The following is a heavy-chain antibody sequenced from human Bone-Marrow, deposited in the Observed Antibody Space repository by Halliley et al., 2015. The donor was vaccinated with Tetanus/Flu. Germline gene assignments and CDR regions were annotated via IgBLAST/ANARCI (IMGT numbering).Heavy chain of an antibody. Sequence: SLRLSCAASGFTFSNYGMHWVRQAPGKGLECVAVIWYDVSNKYYTDSVKGRFTISRDNSKNTLYLRMNSLRAEDTAVYYCAREDCVWGNYRHLPGDFWGQGTLVSVSS. CDR1: GFTFSNYG. J-gene: IGHJ4*02. CDR3: AREDCVWGNYRHLPGDF. D-gene: IGHD3-16*02. V-gene: IGHV3-33*01. CDR2: IWYDVSNK.